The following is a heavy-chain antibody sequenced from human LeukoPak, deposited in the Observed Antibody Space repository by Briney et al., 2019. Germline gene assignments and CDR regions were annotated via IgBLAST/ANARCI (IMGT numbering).Heavy chain of an antibody. D-gene: IGHD3-22*01. CDR2: IYYSGST. V-gene: IGHV4-59*12. CDR3: ARGRGQYYYDSSGYLNWFDP. Sequence: SETLSLTCTVSGGSMSPYHWGWIRQPPGKGLEWTGYIYYSGSTNYNPSLKSRVTISVDTSKNQFSLKLSSVTAADTAVYYCARGRGQYYYDSSGYLNWFDPWGQGTLVTVSS. J-gene: IGHJ5*02. CDR1: GGSMSPYH.